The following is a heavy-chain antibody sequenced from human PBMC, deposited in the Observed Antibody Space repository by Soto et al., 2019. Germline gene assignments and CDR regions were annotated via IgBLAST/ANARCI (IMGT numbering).Heavy chain of an antibody. Sequence: ASVKVSCKASGYTFTNNVINWVRQAPGQGLEWMGWMNPNSGNTGYAQKLQGRVTMTTDTSTSTAYMELRSLRSDDTAVYYCARDWFGVDYWGQGTLVTVSS. CDR3: ARDWFGVDY. J-gene: IGHJ4*02. CDR1: GYTFTNNV. D-gene: IGHD3-16*01. CDR2: MNPNSGNT. V-gene: IGHV1-8*01.